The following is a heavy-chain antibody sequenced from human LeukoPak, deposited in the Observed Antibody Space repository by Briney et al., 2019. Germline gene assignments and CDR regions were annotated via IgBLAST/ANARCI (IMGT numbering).Heavy chain of an antibody. Sequence: ASVKVCCEASGYTCTSYDINWVRQATGQGHEWMGWMNPNSGNTGYAQKFQGGVTMTRNTSISTAYMELSSLRSEDTAVYYCARGGYSGYPARIDYWGQGTLVTVSS. CDR3: ARGGYSGYPARIDY. CDR2: MNPNSGNT. CDR1: GYTCTSYD. J-gene: IGHJ4*02. D-gene: IGHD5-12*01. V-gene: IGHV1-8*01.